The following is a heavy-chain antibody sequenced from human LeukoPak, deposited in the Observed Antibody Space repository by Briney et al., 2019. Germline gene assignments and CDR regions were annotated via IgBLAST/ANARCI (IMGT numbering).Heavy chain of an antibody. V-gene: IGHV1-18*04. CDR3: ARGKGFSRSGWYLDY. CDR1: GYTFTGYY. CDR2: ISGYNGNT. Sequence: ASVKVSCKASGYTFTGYYMHWVRQAPGQGLEWMGWISGYNGNTNYAQNLQGRVTMTTDTSTTTVYMELTNLRSDDTAVYYCARGKGFSRSGWYLDYWGQGTLVTVSS. J-gene: IGHJ4*02. D-gene: IGHD6-19*01.